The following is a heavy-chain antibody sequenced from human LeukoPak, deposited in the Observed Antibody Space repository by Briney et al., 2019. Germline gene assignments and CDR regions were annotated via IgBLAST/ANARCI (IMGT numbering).Heavy chain of an antibody. CDR3: ARARLRYCSGGSCYSVGWFDP. D-gene: IGHD2-15*01. Sequence: HEASVKVSCKASGYTFTGYYMHWVRQAPGQGLEWMGWINPNSGGTNYAQKFQGWVTMTRDTSISTAYMELSRLRSDDTAVYYCARARLRYCSGGSCYSVGWFDPWGQGTLVTVSS. CDR1: GYTFTGYY. J-gene: IGHJ5*02. CDR2: INPNSGGT. V-gene: IGHV1-2*04.